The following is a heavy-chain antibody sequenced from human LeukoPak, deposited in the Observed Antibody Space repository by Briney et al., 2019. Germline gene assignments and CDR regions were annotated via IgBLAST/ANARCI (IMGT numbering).Heavy chain of an antibody. J-gene: IGHJ1*01. Sequence: GESLRLSCAASGFTVSSTDMSWVRQAPGKGLEWVSAVYSGGSTFYADSVKGRFTISRDNSKNTLYLQISSLRAEDTAVYYCVLLGAAGREYFQHWGQGTLVTVSS. CDR1: GFTVSSTD. D-gene: IGHD6-13*01. CDR2: VYSGGST. V-gene: IGHV3-53*01. CDR3: VLLGAAGREYFQH.